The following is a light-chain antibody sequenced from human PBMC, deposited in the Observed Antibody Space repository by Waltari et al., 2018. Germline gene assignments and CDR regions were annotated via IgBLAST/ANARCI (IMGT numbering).Light chain of an antibody. CDR1: TTESKS. Sequence: YVLTQPLSESVALGMTAETICGGNTTESKSVYWYQQKPGHDPVLMIYYDGNRPPRIPERFSGSNSGNTATLTINRVEAGDGADYFCQVWDSYTDHGVFGGGTQLTVL. J-gene: IGLJ7*01. V-gene: IGLV3-21*04. CDR3: QVWDSYTDHGV. CDR2: YDG.